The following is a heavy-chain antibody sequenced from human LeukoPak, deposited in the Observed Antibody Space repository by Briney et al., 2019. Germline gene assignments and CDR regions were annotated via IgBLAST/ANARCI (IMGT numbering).Heavy chain of an antibody. V-gene: IGHV3-23*01. CDR2: ISGSSDSA. Sequence: GGSLRLSCAASGFTLGDHYMDWVRQTPGKGLEWVSTISGSSDSAYYADSVKGRFTISRDTSKNTMYLQMNSLRAEDTAVYYCARAPPNDYDSTGYYSSFDYWGQGTLVTVSS. CDR3: ARAPPNDYDSTGYYSSFDY. CDR1: GFTLGDHY. D-gene: IGHD3-22*01. J-gene: IGHJ4*02.